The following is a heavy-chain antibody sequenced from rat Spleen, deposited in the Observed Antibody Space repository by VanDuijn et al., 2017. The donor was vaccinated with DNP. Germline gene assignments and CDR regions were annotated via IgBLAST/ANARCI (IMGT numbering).Heavy chain of an antibody. Sequence: EVQLVESGGDLVQPGRSLKLSCVASGFIFNKYWMTWIRQVPGKGLDWVASITTSGDDTYYPDSVKGRFTVSRDNAKNTLYLQMNSLRSEDTATYYCARPDYWGQGVMVTVSS. CDR3: ARPDY. J-gene: IGHJ2*01. CDR1: GFIFNKYW. V-gene: IGHV5-31*01. CDR2: ITTSGDDT.